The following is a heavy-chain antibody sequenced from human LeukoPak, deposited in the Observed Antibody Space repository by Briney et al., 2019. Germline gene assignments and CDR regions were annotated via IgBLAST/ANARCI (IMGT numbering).Heavy chain of an antibody. D-gene: IGHD3-10*01. CDR1: GGSISSYY. Sequence: SETLSLTCTVSGGSISSYYWSWIRQPPGKGLEWIGYIYYSGSTNYNPSLKSRVTISVDTSKNQFSLKLSSVTAADTAVYYCARDLYGSGSTLSWGQGTLVTVSS. CDR2: IYYSGST. V-gene: IGHV4-59*01. J-gene: IGHJ4*02. CDR3: ARDLYGSGSTLS.